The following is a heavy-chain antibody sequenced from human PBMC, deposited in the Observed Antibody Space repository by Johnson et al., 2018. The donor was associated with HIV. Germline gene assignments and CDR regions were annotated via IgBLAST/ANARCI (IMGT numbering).Heavy chain of an antibody. CDR2: INWNGGST. D-gene: IGHD6-19*01. V-gene: IGHV3-20*04. CDR3: ARKGERVIAVAEDAFDI. J-gene: IGHJ3*02. Sequence: VQLVESGGGVVRPGGSLRLSCAASGFTFDDYGMSWVRQAPGKGLEWVSGINWNGGSTGYADSVKGRFTISRDNAKNSLYLQMNSLRAEDTALYYCARKGERVIAVAEDAFDIWGQGTMVTVSS. CDR1: GFTFDDYG.